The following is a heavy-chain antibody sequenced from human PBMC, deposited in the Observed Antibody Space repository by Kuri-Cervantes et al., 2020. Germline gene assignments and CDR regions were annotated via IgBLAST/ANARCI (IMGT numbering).Heavy chain of an antibody. D-gene: IGHD3-10*01. Sequence: GESLKISCAASGFTFSSYGMHWVRQAPGKGLEWVAVISYDGSNKYYADSVKGRFTISRDNSKNTLYLQMNSLRAEDTAVYYCAKVATMVRGVINTYYYYGMDVWGQGTTVTVSS. CDR2: ISYDGSNK. J-gene: IGHJ6*02. CDR1: GFTFSSYG. V-gene: IGHV3-30*18. CDR3: AKVATMVRGVINTYYYYGMDV.